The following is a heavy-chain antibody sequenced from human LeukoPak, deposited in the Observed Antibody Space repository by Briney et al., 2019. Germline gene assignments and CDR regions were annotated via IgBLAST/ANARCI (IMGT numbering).Heavy chain of an antibody. CDR2: ISSNTGKT. J-gene: IGHJ4*02. CDR3: AKVAGDRMDY. V-gene: IGHV1-18*01. D-gene: IGHD6-13*01. CDR1: GHTFATYG. Sequence: AASVKVSCKASGHTFATYGFCWVRQAPGHGLEWMGWISSNTGKTDYAQKFQGRVTLTTDTSTSTAYMELRSLRPDDTALYYCAKVAGDRMDYWGQGTLLTVSS.